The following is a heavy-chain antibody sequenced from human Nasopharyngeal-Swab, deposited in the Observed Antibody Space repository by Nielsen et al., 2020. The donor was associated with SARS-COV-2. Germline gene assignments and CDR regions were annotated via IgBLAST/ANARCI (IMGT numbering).Heavy chain of an antibody. CDR1: GFTFSSYD. D-gene: IGHD2-15*01. CDR2: IGTAGDP. J-gene: IGHJ6*03. Sequence: GESLKISCAASGFTFSSYDMHWVRQATGKGLEWVSAIGTAGDPYYPGSVKGRFTISRENAKNSLYLQMNSLRAGDTAVYYCARGRYCSGGSCGAYMDVWGKGTTVTVS. CDR3: ARGRYCSGGSCGAYMDV. V-gene: IGHV3-13*05.